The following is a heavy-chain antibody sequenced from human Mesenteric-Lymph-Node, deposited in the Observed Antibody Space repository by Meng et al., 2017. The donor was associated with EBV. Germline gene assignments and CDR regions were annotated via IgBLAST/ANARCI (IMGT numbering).Heavy chain of an antibody. V-gene: IGHV6-1*01. CDR3: ARATSGFDS. J-gene: IGHJ4*02. CDR2: TYYMSKWYN. CDR1: GDSVSSNSAA. D-gene: IGHD2-2*01. Sequence: VQVEQSGTGLVKPSQTLTLTCDISGDSVSSNSAAWNWIRQSPLRGLEWLGRTYYMSKWYNDYAVSVKSRISINPDTSKNQFSLQLNSVTPEDTAVYYCARATSGFDSWGQGTLVTVSS.